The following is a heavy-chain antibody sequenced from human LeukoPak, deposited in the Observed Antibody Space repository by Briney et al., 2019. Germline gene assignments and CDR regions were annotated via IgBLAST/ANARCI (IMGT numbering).Heavy chain of an antibody. Sequence: PSETLSLTCAVYGGPFSGYYWSWIRQPPGKGLEWIGEINHSGSTNYNPSRKSRVTISVDTSKNQFSLKLSSVTAADTAVYYCARGNQWFGELLTWFDPWGQGTLVTVSS. D-gene: IGHD3-10*01. CDR3: ARGNQWFGELLTWFDP. J-gene: IGHJ5*02. V-gene: IGHV4-34*01. CDR1: GGPFSGYY. CDR2: INHSGST.